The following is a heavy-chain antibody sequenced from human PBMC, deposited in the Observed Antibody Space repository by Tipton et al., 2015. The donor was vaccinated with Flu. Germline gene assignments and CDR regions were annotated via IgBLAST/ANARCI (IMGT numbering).Heavy chain of an antibody. CDR3: AKSGADAFDI. V-gene: IGHV4-39*07. Sequence: GLVKPSETLSLTCTVSGGSISSSSYYWGWIRQPPGKGLEWIGSIYYSGSTYYNPSLKSRVTISVDTSKYQFSLKLSSVTAADTAVYYCAKSGADAFDIWGQGTMVTVSS. D-gene: IGHD3-10*01. CDR1: GGSISSSSYY. J-gene: IGHJ3*02. CDR2: IYYSGST.